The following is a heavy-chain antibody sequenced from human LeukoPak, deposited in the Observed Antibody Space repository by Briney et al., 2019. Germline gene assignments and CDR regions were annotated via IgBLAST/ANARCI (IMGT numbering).Heavy chain of an antibody. CDR3: ARDPGSSSWPYYFDY. Sequence: GGSLRLSCAASGFTFSSYSMNWVRQAPGKGLEWVSYISSSSSTIYYADSVRGRFTISRDNAKNSLYLQMNSLRAEDTAVYYCARDPGSSSWPYYFDYWGQGTLVTVSS. CDR2: ISSSSSTI. V-gene: IGHV3-48*01. J-gene: IGHJ4*02. CDR1: GFTFSSYS. D-gene: IGHD6-13*01.